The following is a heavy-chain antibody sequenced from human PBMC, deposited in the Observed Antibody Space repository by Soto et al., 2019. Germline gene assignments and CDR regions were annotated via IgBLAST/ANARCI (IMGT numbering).Heavy chain of an antibody. D-gene: IGHD6-13*01. J-gene: IGHJ4*02. CDR3: ARQEPGIAAAGTRGPWDY. CDR1: GGSISSSSYY. Sequence: SETLSVTCTVSGGSISSSSYYWGWIRQPPGKGLEWIGSIYYSGSTYYNPSLKSRVTISVDTSKNQFSLKLSSVTAADTAVYYCARQEPGIAAAGTRGPWDYWGQGTLVTVSS. CDR2: IYYSGST. V-gene: IGHV4-39*01.